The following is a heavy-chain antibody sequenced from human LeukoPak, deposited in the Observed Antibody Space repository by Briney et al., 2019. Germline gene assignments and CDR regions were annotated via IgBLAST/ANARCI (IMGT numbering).Heavy chain of an antibody. J-gene: IGHJ6*04. CDR1: GFTFSNAW. V-gene: IGHV3-15*01. Sequence: PGWSLRLSCAASGFTFSNAWMSWVRQAPGKGLEWVGRIKSKTDGGTTDYAAPVKGRFTISRDDSKNTLYLQMNSLKTEDTAVYYCTTEDGSGIYYGMDVWGKGTTVTVSS. CDR3: TTEDGSGIYYGMDV. D-gene: IGHD3-10*01. CDR2: IKSKTDGGTT.